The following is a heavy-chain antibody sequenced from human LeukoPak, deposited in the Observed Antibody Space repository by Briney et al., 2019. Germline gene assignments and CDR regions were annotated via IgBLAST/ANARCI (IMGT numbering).Heavy chain of an antibody. CDR1: GFTFSNYA. D-gene: IGHD4-17*01. J-gene: IGHJ6*03. Sequence: GGSLRLSCAASGFTFSNYAMSWVRQAPGKGLEWVSAISGSGGSTYYADSVKGRFTISRDNSKNTLYLQLNSLRAEDTAVYYCAKGGDYEIYYDYYYMDVWGKGTTVTVSS. V-gene: IGHV3-23*01. CDR3: AKGGDYEIYYDYYYMDV. CDR2: ISGSGGST.